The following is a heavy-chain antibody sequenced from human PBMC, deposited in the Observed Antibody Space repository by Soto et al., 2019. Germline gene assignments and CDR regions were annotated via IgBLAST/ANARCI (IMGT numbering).Heavy chain of an antibody. D-gene: IGHD6-19*01. J-gene: IGHJ3*01. CDR3: TRAPVAATLDAFDV. CDR2: ISNRSSYL. CDR1: GFTFGGYR. V-gene: IGHV3-21*01. Sequence: EVQLVESGGGLVNPGGSLRLSCAASGFTFGGYRMNWVRQAPGKGLECVSSISNRSSYLYYADSVKGRFTISRDNAKNSLYLQMNSLRAEDTAMYYCTRAPVAATLDAFDVWGQGTMVIVSS.